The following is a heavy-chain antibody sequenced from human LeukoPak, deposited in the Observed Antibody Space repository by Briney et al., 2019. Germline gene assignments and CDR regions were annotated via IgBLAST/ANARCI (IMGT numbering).Heavy chain of an antibody. CDR2: ISSRGDTI. CDR3: ARTGGPQLWLT. J-gene: IGHJ5*02. D-gene: IGHD5-18*01. CDR1: GFTFSSFG. V-gene: IGHV3-48*04. Sequence: GGSLRLSCAASGFTFSSFGMNWVRQAPGKGLEWVSYISSRGDTIYYTDSVKGRFTISRDNAKNSLYLQMNSLRAEDTAVYYCARTGGPQLWLTWGQGTLVTVSS.